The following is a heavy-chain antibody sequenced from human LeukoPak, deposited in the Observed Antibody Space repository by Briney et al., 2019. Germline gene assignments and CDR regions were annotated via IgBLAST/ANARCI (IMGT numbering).Heavy chain of an antibody. CDR2: ITSSSSTI. J-gene: IGHJ4*02. Sequence: PGGSLRLSCAASGFTFSRYSMNWVRQAPGKGPEWVSYITSSSSTIYYADSVKGRFTISRDNAKNSLYLQMNSLRAEDTAVYYCASRYYDSSGYLSDYWGQGTLVIVSS. D-gene: IGHD3-22*01. CDR3: ASRYYDSSGYLSDY. V-gene: IGHV3-48*01. CDR1: GFTFSRYS.